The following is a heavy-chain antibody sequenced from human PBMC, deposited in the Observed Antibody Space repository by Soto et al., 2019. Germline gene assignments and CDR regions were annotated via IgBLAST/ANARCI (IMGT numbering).Heavy chain of an antibody. V-gene: IGHV1-2*02. CDR2: INPNSGGT. Sequence: ASVKVSCKAYGYTFTDYYMHWVRQAPGQGLEWMGWINPNSGGTNYAQKFQGRVTMTRDTSISTAYMEVSRLRSDDTAVYYCSRAVSTLLYYFDCWGHVTLFTVSP. CDR1: GYTFTDYY. D-gene: IGHD4-17*01. CDR3: SRAVSTLLYYFDC. J-gene: IGHJ4*01.